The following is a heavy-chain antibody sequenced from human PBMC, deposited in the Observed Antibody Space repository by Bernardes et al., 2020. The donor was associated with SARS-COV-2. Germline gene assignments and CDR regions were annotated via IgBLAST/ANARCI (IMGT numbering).Heavy chain of an antibody. Sequence: GGSLRLSCEAYGFTFRSYGMYCVRQARGKGLEWISYIGSGSRDISYAYSVKGRFTIARDDAKNSLYLQMSSLTAEDTAVYYCARRLIVEARAGLDYWGQGALVTDSS. CDR3: ARRLIVEARAGLDY. V-gene: IGHV3-21*05. D-gene: IGHD2-15*01. J-gene: IGHJ4*02. CDR1: GFTFRSYG. CDR2: IGSGSRDI.